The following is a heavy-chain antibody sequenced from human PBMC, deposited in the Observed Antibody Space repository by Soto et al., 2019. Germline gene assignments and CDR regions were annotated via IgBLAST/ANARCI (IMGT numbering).Heavy chain of an antibody. Sequence: GGSLRLSCAASGFTFSSYGMHRVRQAPGKGLEWVAVISYDGSNKYYADSVKGRFTISRDNSKNTLYLQMNSLRAEDTAVYYCAKDRRYYGSGSYFDPWGQGTLVTVSS. CDR2: ISYDGSNK. D-gene: IGHD3-10*01. V-gene: IGHV3-30*18. CDR1: GFTFSSYG. J-gene: IGHJ5*02. CDR3: AKDRRYYGSGSYFDP.